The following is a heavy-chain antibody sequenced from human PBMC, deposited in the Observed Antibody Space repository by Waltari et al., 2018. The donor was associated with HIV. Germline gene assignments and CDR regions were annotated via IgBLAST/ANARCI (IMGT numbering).Heavy chain of an antibody. CDR3: ARHEYTSSSSWNWFDP. CDR1: GDSISSRSYY. J-gene: IGHJ5*02. V-gene: IGHV4-39*01. Sequence: HLQMQESGPGLVKPSETLSLTCTVSGDSISSRSYYWGWIRQTPGQGLEWIGSIYYTGSPYYNPSLRSRVTISIDTSKNHFSLKLSSVTAADTAIYYCARHEYTSSSSWNWFDPWGRGTLVIVSS. CDR2: IYYTGSP. D-gene: IGHD6-6*01.